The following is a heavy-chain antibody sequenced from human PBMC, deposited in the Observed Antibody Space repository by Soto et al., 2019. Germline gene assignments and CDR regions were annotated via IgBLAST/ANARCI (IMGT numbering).Heavy chain of an antibody. J-gene: IGHJ5*02. CDR3: AKDRLRITGGPWFDP. D-gene: IGHD3-10*01. CDR1: GFTFSSFA. V-gene: IGHV3-23*01. Sequence: PGGSLRLSCVASGFTFSSFAMTWVRQAPGKGLEWVSAISGSGGSTYYADSVKGRFTISRDNSKNTLYLQMNSLRAEDTAVYYCAKDRLRITGGPWFDPWGQGTLVTVSS. CDR2: ISGSGGST.